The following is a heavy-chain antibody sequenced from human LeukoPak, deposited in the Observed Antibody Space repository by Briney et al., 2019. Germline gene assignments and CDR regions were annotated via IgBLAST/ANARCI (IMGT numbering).Heavy chain of an antibody. D-gene: IGHD2-2*01. J-gene: IGHJ5*02. CDR2: IYYSGSA. Sequence: PSETLSLTCTVSGGSISSSAYYWGWIRQPPGKGLEWIGSIYYSGSAYYNPSLKGRVAISVDTSKNLLSLKLRSVTAADTAVYYCARLYCSSTSCLFPDWFDPWGQGTLVTVSS. CDR1: GGSISSSAYY. CDR3: ARLYCSSTSCLFPDWFDP. V-gene: IGHV4-39*01.